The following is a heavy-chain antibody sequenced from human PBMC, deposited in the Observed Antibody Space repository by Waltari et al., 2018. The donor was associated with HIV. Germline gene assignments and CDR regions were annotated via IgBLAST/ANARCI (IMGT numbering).Heavy chain of an antibody. Sequence: EVQLVDSGGGVVRHGGSMSLSCAASRFTFDDYVMTWVRQCPGNVMECVASSDWSGSNTGSANSVKCRFTISRDNAKNSLSLQMNRLSAVDTALYHCCRGAYQWFDPWGQGTLVTVSS. D-gene: IGHD2-2*01. V-gene: IGHV3-20*01. J-gene: IGHJ5*02. CDR1: RFTFDDYV. CDR2: SDWSGSNT. CDR3: CRGAYQWFDP.